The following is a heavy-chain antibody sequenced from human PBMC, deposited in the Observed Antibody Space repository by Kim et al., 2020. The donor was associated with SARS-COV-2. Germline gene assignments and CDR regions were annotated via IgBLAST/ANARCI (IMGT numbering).Heavy chain of an antibody. CDR1: GFTFSSYG. Sequence: GSLRLSCAASGFTFSSYGMHWVRQAPGKGLEWVAVIWYDGSNKYYADSVKGRFTISRDNSKNTLYLQMNSLRAEDTAVYYCARGIAAAGLDYWGQGTLVTVSS. V-gene: IGHV3-33*01. D-gene: IGHD6-13*01. CDR2: IWYDGSNK. J-gene: IGHJ4*02. CDR3: ARGIAAAGLDY.